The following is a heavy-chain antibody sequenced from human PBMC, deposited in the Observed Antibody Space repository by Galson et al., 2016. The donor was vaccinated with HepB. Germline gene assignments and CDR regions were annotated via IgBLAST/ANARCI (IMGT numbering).Heavy chain of an antibody. J-gene: IGHJ4*02. CDR1: GFAFNTYA. D-gene: IGHD6-19*01. CDR2: ISGSGAHM. CDR3: VKDRGQWLVNPVAFDS. V-gene: IGHV3-21*01. Sequence: SLRLSCATSGFAFNTYAINWVRQAPGKGLEWVSSISGSGAHMYYADSVKGRFTISRDTAKNSLYLQMDSLRAEDTAVFYCVKDRGQWLVNPVAFDSWGQGTLVTVSS.